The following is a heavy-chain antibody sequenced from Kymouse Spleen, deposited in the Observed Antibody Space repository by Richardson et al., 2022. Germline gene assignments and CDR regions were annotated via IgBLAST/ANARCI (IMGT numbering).Heavy chain of an antibody. J-gene: IGHJ6*02. V-gene: IGHV1-3*01. D-gene: IGHD4-17*01. Sequence: QVQLVQSGAEVKKPGASVKVSCKASGYTFTSYAMHWVRQAPGQRLEWMGWINAGNGNTKYSQKFQGRVTITRDTSASTAYMELSSLRSEDTAVYYCARLGDSYYYYGMDVWGQGTTVTVSS. CDR2: INAGNGNT. CDR3: ARLGDSYYYYGMDV. CDR1: GYTFTSYA.